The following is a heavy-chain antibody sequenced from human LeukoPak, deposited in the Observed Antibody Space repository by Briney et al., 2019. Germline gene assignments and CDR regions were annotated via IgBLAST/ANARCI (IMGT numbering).Heavy chain of an antibody. CDR2: IYRSGTT. D-gene: IGHD4-17*01. CDR3: AREDPQTTVPEGMDV. V-gene: IGHV4-59*01. Sequence: SETLSLTCTVSGGSISRYYWNWIRQSPGKGLEWIGYIYRSGTTNYNPSLKSRLTISVDTSKNQFSLKLSSVTAADTAVYYCAREDPQTTVPEGMDVWGQGTTDTVSS. J-gene: IGHJ6*02. CDR1: GGSISRYY.